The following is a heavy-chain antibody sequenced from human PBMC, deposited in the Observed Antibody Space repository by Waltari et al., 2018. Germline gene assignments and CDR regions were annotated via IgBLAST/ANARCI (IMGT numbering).Heavy chain of an antibody. CDR3: ARDRIAAAGTVDY. V-gene: IGHV1-3*03. CDR2: INAGNGNT. CDR1: GYTFTSYA. D-gene: IGHD6-13*01. Sequence: QVQLVQSGAEVKKPGASVKVSCKASGYTFTSYAMHWVRQAPGQRLEWMGWINAGNGNTKYSQEFQGRVTITRDTSASTAYMELSSLRSEDMAVYYCARDRIAAAGTVDYWGQGTLVTVSS. J-gene: IGHJ4*02.